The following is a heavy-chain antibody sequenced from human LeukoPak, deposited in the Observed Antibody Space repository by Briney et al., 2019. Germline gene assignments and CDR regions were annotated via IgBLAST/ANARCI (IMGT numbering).Heavy chain of an antibody. D-gene: IGHD6-13*01. V-gene: IGHV5-51*01. CDR3: ARRIAAAGSYWFDP. Sequence: ESLKISCKGSGYSFTSYWIGWVRQMPGKGLEWMGLIYPGDSDTRYSPSFQGQVTISADKSISAAYLQWSSLKASDTAMYYCARRIAAAGSYWFDPWGQGTLVTVSS. CDR2: IYPGDSDT. J-gene: IGHJ5*02. CDR1: GYSFTSYW.